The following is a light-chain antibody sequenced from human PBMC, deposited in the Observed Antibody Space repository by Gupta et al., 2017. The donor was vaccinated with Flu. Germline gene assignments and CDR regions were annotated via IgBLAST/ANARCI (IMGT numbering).Light chain of an antibody. CDR3: QQDKSFQA. J-gene: IGKJ4*02. V-gene: IGKV1-12*01. CDR1: QGISSW. CDR2: AAS. Sequence: DIQLTQSPSSVSASVGDRVTITCRASQGISSWLAWYQQKPGKAPKLLIYAASSLQSGVPSRFSGSGYGTDFTLTSSSRQPEDFAKYDWQQDKSFQAFGGGTKVEIK.